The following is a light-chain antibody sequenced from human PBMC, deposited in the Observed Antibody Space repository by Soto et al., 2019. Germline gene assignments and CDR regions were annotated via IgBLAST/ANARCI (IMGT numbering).Light chain of an antibody. CDR3: QQFNSYPIT. J-gene: IGKJ5*01. CDR1: QDIRGA. CDR2: DVS. Sequence: AIQLTQSPSSLSASVGDRVTITCRASQDIRGALAWYQQKPGKAPKMLIYDVSILESGVPSRFSGSSSGTDFTLTIGSLQPVDFATYYCQQFNSYPITFGQGTRLEIK. V-gene: IGKV1-13*02.